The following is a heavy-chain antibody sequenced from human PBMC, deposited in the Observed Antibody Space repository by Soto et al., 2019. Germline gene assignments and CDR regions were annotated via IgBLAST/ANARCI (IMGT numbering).Heavy chain of an antibody. D-gene: IGHD5-18*01. CDR2: IYTSGST. V-gene: IGHV4-4*08. Sequence: QVQLQESGPGLVKPTETLSLTCNVSGGSISGYYWTWLRQPPGKGLEWIGYIYTSGSTKYNPSLKSRITMSVDMSRNQISLKLQSVTAADTAVYYCARTPNGYENQFYPWGQGALVVVSS. J-gene: IGHJ5*02. CDR1: GGSISGYY. CDR3: ARTPNGYENQFYP.